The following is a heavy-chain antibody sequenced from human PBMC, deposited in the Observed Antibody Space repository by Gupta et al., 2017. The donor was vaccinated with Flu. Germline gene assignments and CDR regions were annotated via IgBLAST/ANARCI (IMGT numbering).Heavy chain of an antibody. CDR1: AFTFDDHT. J-gene: IGHJ6*04. D-gene: IGHD2-2*01. V-gene: IGHV3-21*06. CDR2: ISSNGCLV. Sequence: QLEESGGGLLKPGGSLRLSCKGPAFTFDDHTINWVRQAPGKGLQWISAISSNGCLVVYADSVKGRLTISRDNANSSLYLQLNSLRGEDTATYDCARGAGKVRGGVVVVGGMDVWGKGTTVTVSS. CDR3: ARGAGKVRGGVVVVGGMDV.